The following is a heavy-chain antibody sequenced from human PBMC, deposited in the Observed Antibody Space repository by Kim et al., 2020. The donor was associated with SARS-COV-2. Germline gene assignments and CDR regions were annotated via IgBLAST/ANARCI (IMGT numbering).Heavy chain of an antibody. V-gene: IGHV1-46*01. D-gene: IGHD3-10*01. CDR2: INPSGGST. J-gene: IGHJ5*02. CDR3: AREGPSLLWFGELLSLRYNWFDP. Sequence: ASVKVSCKASGYTFTSYYMHWVRQAPGQGLEWMGIINPSGGSTSYAQKFQGRVTMTRDTSTSTVYMELSSLRSEDTAVYYCAREGPSLLWFGELLSLRYNWFDPWGQGTLVTVSS. CDR1: GYTFTSYY.